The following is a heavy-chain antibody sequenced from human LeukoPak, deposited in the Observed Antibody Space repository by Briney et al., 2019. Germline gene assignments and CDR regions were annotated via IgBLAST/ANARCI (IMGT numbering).Heavy chain of an antibody. V-gene: IGHV3-21*04. J-gene: IGHJ4*02. D-gene: IGHD2-2*01. CDR3: AKGGKGVVVPAATN. Sequence: GGSLRLSCAASGFTFSSYSMNWVRQAPGKGLEWVSSISSSSSYIYYADSVKGRFTISRDNSKNTLYLQMNSLRAEDTAVYYCAKGGKGVVVPAATNWGQGTLVTVSS. CDR1: GFTFSSYS. CDR2: ISSSSSYI.